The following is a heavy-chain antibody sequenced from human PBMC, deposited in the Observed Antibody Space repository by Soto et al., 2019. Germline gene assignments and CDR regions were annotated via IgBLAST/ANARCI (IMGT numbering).Heavy chain of an antibody. CDR2: ISASGNT. CDR1: GASFSNSY. Sequence: QVQLQESGPGLVKPSETLSLTCTVSGASFSNSYWSWIRRPAGKGLEWIGRISASGNTNYNPSLKSRVTMSIDTSKNQFSLKVTSVTAADTALYYCAKESGAPAGTAGYWGQGILVTVSS. CDR3: AKESGAPAGTAGY. V-gene: IGHV4-4*07. J-gene: IGHJ4*02. D-gene: IGHD1-1*01.